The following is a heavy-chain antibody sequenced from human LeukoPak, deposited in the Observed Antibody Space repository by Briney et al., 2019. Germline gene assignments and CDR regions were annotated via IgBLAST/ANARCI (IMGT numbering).Heavy chain of an antibody. V-gene: IGHV3-11*01. Sequence: GGSLRLSCAASGFTFSDFYMSWIRRAPGKGVEWISCISSSGSMIKYADSVKGRFTISRDNAKNSLYLQMDSLRVEDTAVYYCARDTVAGQIYFDHWGQGTLVTVSS. CDR1: GFTFSDFY. CDR3: ARDTVAGQIYFDH. D-gene: IGHD6-19*01. J-gene: IGHJ4*02. CDR2: ISSSGSMI.